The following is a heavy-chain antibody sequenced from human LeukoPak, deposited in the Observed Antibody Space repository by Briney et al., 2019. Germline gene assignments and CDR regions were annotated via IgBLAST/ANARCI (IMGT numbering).Heavy chain of an antibody. D-gene: IGHD3-3*01. Sequence: GGSLRLSCAASGFTFSDYYMSWIRQAPGKGLEWVSYISSRGSTIYYADSVKGRFTISRDNAKNSLYLQMNSLRAEDTAVYYCAGGRYDFWSGMGVKYYYYGMDVWGQGTTVTVSS. CDR2: ISSRGSTI. J-gene: IGHJ6*02. CDR3: AGGRYDFWSGMGVKYYYYGMDV. V-gene: IGHV3-11*01. CDR1: GFTFSDYY.